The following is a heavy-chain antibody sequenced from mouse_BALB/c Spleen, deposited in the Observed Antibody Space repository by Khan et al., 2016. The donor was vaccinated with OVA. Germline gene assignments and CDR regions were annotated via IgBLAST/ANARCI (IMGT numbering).Heavy chain of an antibody. Sequence: EVKLLESGPGLAKPSQSLSLTCTATGYSITSGYARNWIRQFPGNKLEWMGYIRYSGVTSYTPSLKSRISITRDTSKNQFFLQLNSVTTEDTATYYCARGNYYGYYFDYWGQGTTLTVSS. CDR3: ARGNYYGYYFDY. J-gene: IGHJ2*01. D-gene: IGHD1-1*01. CDR1: GYSITSGYA. CDR2: IRYSGVT. V-gene: IGHV3-2*02.